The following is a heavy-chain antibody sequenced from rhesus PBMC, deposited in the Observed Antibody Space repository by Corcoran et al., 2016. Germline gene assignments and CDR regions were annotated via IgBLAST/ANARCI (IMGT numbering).Heavy chain of an antibody. J-gene: IGHJ6*01. CDR1: GYTFTSYY. CDR3: TRSIAAAGPLDS. V-gene: IGHV1-180*01. Sequence: QVQLVQSGAEIKQPGASVKLSCKASGYTFTSYYMHWVRQAPGQGLEWIGLISPYNGNKGDAQNFQGRGTITTDTSTSTGYMELSSLRSEDTAVYYCTRSIAAAGPLDSWGQGVVVTVSS. D-gene: IGHD6-31*01. CDR2: ISPYNGNK.